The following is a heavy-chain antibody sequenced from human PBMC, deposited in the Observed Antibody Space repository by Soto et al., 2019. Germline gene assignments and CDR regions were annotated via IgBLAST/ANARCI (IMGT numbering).Heavy chain of an antibody. CDR3: ARNGYFYERTGYTD. CDR1: GASISSGDYY. V-gene: IGHV4-30-4*01. D-gene: IGHD3-22*01. Sequence: SETLSLTCTVSGASISSGDYYWNWIRQPPGKGLEWIGYIYYSGSTYYNPSLKSRVTISLDTSKTQFSLKLNSVTAADTAVYYCARNGYFYERTGYTDWGQGTLVTVSS. J-gene: IGHJ4*02. CDR2: IYYSGST.